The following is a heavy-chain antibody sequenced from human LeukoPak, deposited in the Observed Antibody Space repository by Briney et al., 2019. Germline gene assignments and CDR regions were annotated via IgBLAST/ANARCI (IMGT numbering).Heavy chain of an antibody. CDR3: TNLHSYGDGDY. V-gene: IGHV3-73*01. CDR2: IRSKANNYAT. J-gene: IGHJ4*02. Sequence: GGSLRLSCAVSGFSFSGSTMHWVRQASGKGLEWVGRIRSKANNYATAYAASVKGRFTISRDDSKNTAYLQMNSLKTEDTAVYYCTNLHSYGDGDYWGQGTLVTVSS. D-gene: IGHD4-17*01. CDR1: GFSFSGST.